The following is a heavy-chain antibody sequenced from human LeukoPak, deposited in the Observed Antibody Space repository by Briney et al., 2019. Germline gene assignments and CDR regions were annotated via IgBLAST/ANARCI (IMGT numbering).Heavy chain of an antibody. Sequence: PSETLSLTCTVSGGSISSYYWSWIRQPPGKGLEWIGYIYYSGSTNYNPSLKSRVTISVDTSKNQFSLKLSSVTAADTAVYYCARVHLIPDNWFDPWGQGTLVTVSS. CDR3: ARVHLIPDNWFDP. V-gene: IGHV4-59*01. CDR2: IYYSGST. D-gene: IGHD1-1*01. CDR1: GGSISSYY. J-gene: IGHJ5*02.